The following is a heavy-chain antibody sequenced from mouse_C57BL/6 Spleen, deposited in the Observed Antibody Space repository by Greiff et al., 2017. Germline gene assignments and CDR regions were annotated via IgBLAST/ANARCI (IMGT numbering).Heavy chain of an antibody. Sequence: EVQGVESGPELVKPGASVKISCKASGYSFTDYNMNWVKQSNGKSLEWIGVINPNYGTTSYNQKFKGKATLTVDQSSSTAYMQLNSLTSEDSAVXYCSRDYYGSSPWYFDVWGTGTTVTVSS. J-gene: IGHJ1*03. CDR3: SRDYYGSSPWYFDV. D-gene: IGHD1-1*01. CDR2: INPNYGTT. CDR1: GYSFTDYN. V-gene: IGHV1-39*01.